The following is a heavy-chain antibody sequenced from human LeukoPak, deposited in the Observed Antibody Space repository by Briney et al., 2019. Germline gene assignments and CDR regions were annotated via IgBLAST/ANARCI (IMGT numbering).Heavy chain of an antibody. CDR2: IHTSGST. V-gene: IGHV4-4*07. Sequence: PSETLSLTCTVSGGSISSYYWSWIRQPAGKGLEWIGRIHTSGSTNYNPSLKSRVTMSVDTSKNQFSLMLSSMTAADTAVYYCARGGYYYDSRSYYSFDYWGQGTLVTVSS. CDR1: GGSISSYY. J-gene: IGHJ4*02. CDR3: ARGGYYYDSRSYYSFDY. D-gene: IGHD3-22*01.